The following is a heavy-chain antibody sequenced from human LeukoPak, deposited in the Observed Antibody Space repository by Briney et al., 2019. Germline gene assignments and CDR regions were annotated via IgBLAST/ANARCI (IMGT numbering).Heavy chain of an antibody. CDR2: IFYTGST. CDR1: VDSISSGGHY. Sequence: SQTLSLTYTVSVDSISSGGHYWNWLRQRPGKGLEWIGYIFYTGSTYYNPSLKSRVTISVDTSKNQFSLKLSSVTAADTAVYYCARSPGIWNEYGRLEYWGQGALVTVSS. D-gene: IGHD1-1*01. CDR3: ARSPGIWNEYGRLEY. J-gene: IGHJ4*02. V-gene: IGHV4-31*03.